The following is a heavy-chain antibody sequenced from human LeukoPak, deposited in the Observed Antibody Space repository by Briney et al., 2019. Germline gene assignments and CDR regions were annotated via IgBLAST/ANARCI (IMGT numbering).Heavy chain of an antibody. CDR2: NNAGNGNT. V-gene: IGHV1-3*01. CDR1: GGTFSSYA. CDR3: ARLKYCTNGVCYAGFDY. D-gene: IGHD2-8*01. J-gene: IGHJ4*02. Sequence: GASVKVSCKASGGTFSSYAISWVRQAPGQRLEWMGWNNAGNGNTKYSQKFQGRVTITRDTSADTAYMELSSLRSEDTAVYYCARLKYCTNGVCYAGFDYWGQGTLVTVSS.